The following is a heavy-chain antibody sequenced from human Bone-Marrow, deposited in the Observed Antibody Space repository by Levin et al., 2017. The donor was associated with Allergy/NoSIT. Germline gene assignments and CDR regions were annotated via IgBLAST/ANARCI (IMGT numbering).Heavy chain of an antibody. Sequence: ESGPTLVKPTQTLTLTCSFSGFSFTTSGVSVAWIRQPPEKDPEWLGAIYWDDDRRYRPSLMTRIAISKDTSKHEVVLTMSNLGFADKATYFGVREYSWTDYYNFDSWCRGIMVTVSS. CDR2: IYWDDDR. V-gene: IGHV2-5*02. J-gene: IGHJ4*02. CDR1: GFSFTTSGVS. D-gene: IGHD3/OR15-3a*01. CDR3: VREYSWTDYYNFDS.